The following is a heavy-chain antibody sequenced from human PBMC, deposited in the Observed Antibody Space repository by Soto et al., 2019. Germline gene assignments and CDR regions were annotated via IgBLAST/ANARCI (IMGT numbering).Heavy chain of an antibody. J-gene: IGHJ4*02. CDR1: GLTLTNYW. CDR2: IDSGGRGT. Sequence: EVQLVESGGGLVQPGGSLRLSCATSGLTLTNYWMHWVRQDPGKGLVWVSRIDSGGRGTSYGDSVNGRFTISRDIAKNTLYLQMNSLRAEDTGVYYCTTVFDFWGQGTLVTVSS. V-gene: IGHV3-74*01. CDR3: TTVFDF.